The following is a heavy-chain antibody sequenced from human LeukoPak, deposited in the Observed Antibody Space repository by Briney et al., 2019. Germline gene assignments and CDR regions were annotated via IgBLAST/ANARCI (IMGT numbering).Heavy chain of an antibody. CDR1: GYTFSGFY. J-gene: IGHJ4*02. CDR3: ATWNQIYTAMVISVDY. D-gene: IGHD5-18*01. CDR2: INPNSGVT. Sequence: ASVKVSCKASGYTFSGFYIHWVRQAPGQGLEWMGWINPNSGVTNYAQKLQGRVTITRDTSIDTAYMQLSRLRSDDTAVYYCATWNQIYTAMVISVDYWGQGTLVTVSS. V-gene: IGHV1-2*02.